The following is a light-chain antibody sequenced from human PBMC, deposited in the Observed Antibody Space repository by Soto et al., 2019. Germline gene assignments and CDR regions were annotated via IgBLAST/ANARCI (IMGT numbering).Light chain of an antibody. V-gene: IGLV7-43*01. CDR3: LLYYDGARV. CDR2: STT. CDR1: TXAVTSGYY. Sequence: QTVVTQEPSLTVSPGXXVXLTXXXXTXAVTSGYYPNWFQQKPGQAPTSLIYSTTNRHSWTPARFSGSLLGGKAALTLSGVQPEDEAEYYCLLYYDGARVFGGGTKVTVL. J-gene: IGLJ2*01.